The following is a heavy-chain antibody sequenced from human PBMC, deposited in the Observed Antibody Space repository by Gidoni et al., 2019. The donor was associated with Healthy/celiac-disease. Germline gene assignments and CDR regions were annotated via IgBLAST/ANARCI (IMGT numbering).Heavy chain of an antibody. Sequence: QVQLVPPGAELKKPAASVKVSCKASGYTFTGYYMHCVPQAPGQGREWTGWINPNSGSRSYAQRCQGLVTMTRDTSISTAYMELSRLRSDDTAVYYCARDWDGDYAFDYWGQGTLVTVSS. CDR3: ARDWDGDYAFDY. V-gene: IGHV1-2*04. CDR2: INPNSGSR. D-gene: IGHD4-17*01. J-gene: IGHJ4*02. CDR1: GYTFTGYY.